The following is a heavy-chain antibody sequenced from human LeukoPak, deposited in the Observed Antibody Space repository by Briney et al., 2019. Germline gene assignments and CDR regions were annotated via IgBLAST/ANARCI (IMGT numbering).Heavy chain of an antibody. CDR1: GGSISSSSYY. J-gene: IGHJ5*02. CDR3: ASYSSSWTEANWFDP. D-gene: IGHD6-13*01. Sequence: SETLSLTCTVSGGSISSSSYYWGWIRQPPGKGLEWIGSIYYSGSTYYNPSLKSRVTISVDASKNQFSLKLSSVTAADTAVYYCASYSSSWTEANWFDPWGQGTLVTVSS. CDR2: IYYSGST. V-gene: IGHV4-39*07.